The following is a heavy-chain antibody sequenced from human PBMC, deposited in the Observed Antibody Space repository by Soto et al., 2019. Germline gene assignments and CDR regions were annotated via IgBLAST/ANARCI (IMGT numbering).Heavy chain of an antibody. V-gene: IGHV1-18*01. Sequence: QVHLVQSGAEVKKPGASVKVSCKASGYTFTSYGITWVRQAPGQGLEWMGWISAHNGNTDYAQKLQGMGIVTRDTSTSTAYMELRSLRSDDTAVYYCARGRYGDYWGQGALVTVSS. CDR2: ISAHNGNT. CDR3: ARGRYGDY. D-gene: IGHD1-1*01. CDR1: GYTFTSYG. J-gene: IGHJ4*02.